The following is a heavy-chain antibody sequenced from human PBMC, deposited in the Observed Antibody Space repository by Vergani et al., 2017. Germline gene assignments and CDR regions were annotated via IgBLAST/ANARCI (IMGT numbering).Heavy chain of an antibody. CDR1: GFTFSSYG. D-gene: IGHD4-23*01. Sequence: QVQLVESGGGVVQPGRSLRLSCAASGFTFSSYGMHWVRQAPGKGLEWVAVIWYDGSNKYYADSVKGRFTISRDNSKNTLYLQMNSLRAEDTAVYYCASVDYGGAIDYWGQGTLVTVSS. CDR3: ASVDYGGAIDY. J-gene: IGHJ4*02. CDR2: IWYDGSNK. V-gene: IGHV3-33*01.